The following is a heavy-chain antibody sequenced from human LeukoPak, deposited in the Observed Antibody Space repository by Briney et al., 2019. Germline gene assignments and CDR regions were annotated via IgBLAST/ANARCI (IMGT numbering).Heavy chain of an antibody. V-gene: IGHV3-21*01. Sequence: GGSLRLSCAASGFTFSSYSMNWVRQAPGKGLEWVSSISSSSSYIYYADSVKGRFTISRDNAKNSLYLQMNSLRAEDTAVYYCASRIRGYSGYGFDYWGQGTLVTVSS. J-gene: IGHJ4*02. CDR1: GFTFSSYS. CDR3: ASRIRGYSGYGFDY. CDR2: ISSSSSYI. D-gene: IGHD5-12*01.